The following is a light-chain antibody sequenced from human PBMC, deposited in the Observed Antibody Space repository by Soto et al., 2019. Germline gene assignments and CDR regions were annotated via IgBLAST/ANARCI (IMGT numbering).Light chain of an antibody. V-gene: IGKV3-20*01. CDR3: QQYGSSST. J-gene: IGKJ1*01. Sequence: EIVLTQSPGTLSLSPGERANLSCRASQNVSSSYLAWYQQKPGQAPRLLIYGASSRATGIPDRFSGSGSGTDFTLTISRLEPEDFAVYYCQQYGSSSTFGQGTKVEIK. CDR2: GAS. CDR1: QNVSSSY.